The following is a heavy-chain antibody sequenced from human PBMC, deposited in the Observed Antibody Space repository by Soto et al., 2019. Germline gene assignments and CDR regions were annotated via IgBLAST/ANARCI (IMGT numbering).Heavy chain of an antibody. CDR3: AKVLYASESFDSEEAPYGMDV. J-gene: IGHJ6*02. CDR2: LWFDGSNE. Sequence: WGSLRLSCAASGFPFIRYDIHFVRHSPFKWLEWVAVLWFDGSNEYYADSVQGRFTISRDNSKNALYLQMDSLRAEDTAVYYCAKVLYASESFDSEEAPYGMDVWGQGTTVTVSS. V-gene: IGHV3-33*06. D-gene: IGHD3-10*01. CDR1: GFPFIRYD.